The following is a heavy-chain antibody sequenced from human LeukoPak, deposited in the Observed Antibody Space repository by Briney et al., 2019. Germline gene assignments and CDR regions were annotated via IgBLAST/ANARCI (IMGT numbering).Heavy chain of an antibody. CDR3: VRDREEGRGWVEFDP. Sequence: AGGSLRLSCVASGFTVSSFGMSWVRQAPGKGPEWVALLYSDGNIHYADSVRGRFIISRANSKNTLSLQMNNVRVEDTAVYHCVRDREEGRGWVEFDPGGKGTVVTVS. V-gene: IGHV3-66*02. D-gene: IGHD3-10*01. CDR1: GFTVSSFG. J-gene: IGHJ5*02. CDR2: LYSDGNI.